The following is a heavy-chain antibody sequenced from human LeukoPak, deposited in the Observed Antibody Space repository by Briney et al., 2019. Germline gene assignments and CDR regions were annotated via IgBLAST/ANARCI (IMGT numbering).Heavy chain of an antibody. V-gene: IGHV3-48*01. J-gene: IGHJ1*01. CDR3: ATTPGYCSSTTCFEYFQH. D-gene: IGHD2-2*03. CDR2: ISSSSGTI. CDR1: GFTFSSYS. Sequence: HPGGSLRLSCAASGFTFSSYSMDWVRQAPGKGLEWVSFISSSSGTIYYADSVKGRFTISRDNAKNSLFLQMNSLRAEDTAVYYCATTPGYCSSTTCFEYFQHWGQGTLVTVSS.